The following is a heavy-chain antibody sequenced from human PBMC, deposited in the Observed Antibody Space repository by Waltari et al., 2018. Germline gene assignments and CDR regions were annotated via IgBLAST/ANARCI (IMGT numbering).Heavy chain of an antibody. CDR3: ARGLGVAVAGTSHWYFDL. Sequence: QVQLQQWGAGLLKPSETLSLTCAVYGGSFSGYYWTWIRQTPGKGLEWIGQINHIGNTNYNPSLKSRVTISGDTSKNQFSLNLRSVTAADTAVYYCARGLGVAVAGTSHWYFDLWGRGTLVTVSS. V-gene: IGHV4-34*01. CDR2: INHIGNT. J-gene: IGHJ2*01. CDR1: GGSFSGYY. D-gene: IGHD6-19*01.